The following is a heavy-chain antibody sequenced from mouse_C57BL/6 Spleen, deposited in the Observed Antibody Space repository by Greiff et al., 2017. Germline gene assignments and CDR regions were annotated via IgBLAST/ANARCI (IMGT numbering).Heavy chain of an antibody. V-gene: IGHV1-55*01. CDR2: IYPGSGRT. D-gene: IGHD1-1*01. Sequence: QVQLQQPGAELVKPGASVKMSCKASGYTFTSYWITWVKQRPGQGLEWIGDIYPGSGRTNYNETFKSKATLTVDTSSSTAYMQLSSLTSEDSAVYYCERATFYYGSSYGYFDVWGTGTTVTVSS. CDR3: ERATFYYGSSYGYFDV. J-gene: IGHJ1*03. CDR1: GYTFTSYW.